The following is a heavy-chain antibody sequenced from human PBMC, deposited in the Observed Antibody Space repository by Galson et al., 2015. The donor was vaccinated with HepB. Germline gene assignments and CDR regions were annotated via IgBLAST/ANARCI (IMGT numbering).Heavy chain of an antibody. J-gene: IGHJ4*02. Sequence: SLRLSCAASGFTFSSYAMHWVRQAPGKGLEWVAVISYDGSNKYYADSVKGRFTISRDNSKNTLYLQMNSLRAEDTAVYYCASSRTLHGKEQQLADYWGQGTLVTVSS. D-gene: IGHD6-13*01. V-gene: IGHV3-30-3*01. CDR1: GFTFSSYA. CDR3: ASSRTLHGKEQQLADY. CDR2: ISYDGSNK.